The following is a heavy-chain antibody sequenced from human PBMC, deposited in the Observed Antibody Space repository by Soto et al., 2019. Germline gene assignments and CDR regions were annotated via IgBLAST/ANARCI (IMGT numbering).Heavy chain of an antibody. CDR3: ARSLKSYYTSSGYFQH. J-gene: IGHJ1*01. CDR2: LYYSGST. D-gene: IGHD1-26*01. V-gene: IGHV4-59*01. CDR1: GGSISSYY. Sequence: PSETLSLTCTVSGGSISSYYWSWIRQPPGKGLGWIGYLYYSGSTNYNPSLKSRVTISVDTSKNQFSLKLSSVTAADTAVYYCARSLKSYYTSSGYFQHWGQGALVTVYS.